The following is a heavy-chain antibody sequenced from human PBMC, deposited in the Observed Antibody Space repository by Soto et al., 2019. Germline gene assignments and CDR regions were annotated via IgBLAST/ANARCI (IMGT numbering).Heavy chain of an antibody. Sequence: EVQLVESGGGLVQPGGSLRLSCAASGFTFSSYWMSWVRQAPGKGLEWVANIKQDGSEKYYVDSVKGRLTISRDNAKNSLYLQMNSLRAEDTAVYYCARVIDDFWSGYYSRWFDPWGQGTLVTVSS. CDR3: ARVIDDFWSGYYSRWFDP. CDR2: IKQDGSEK. J-gene: IGHJ5*02. D-gene: IGHD3-3*01. V-gene: IGHV3-7*01. CDR1: GFTFSSYW.